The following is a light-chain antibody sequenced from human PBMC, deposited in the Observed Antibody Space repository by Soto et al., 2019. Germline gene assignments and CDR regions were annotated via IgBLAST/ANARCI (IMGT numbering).Light chain of an antibody. V-gene: IGKV3-20*01. Sequence: EIVLKQSPGTLSLSPGERATLSCRASQSVSRTYLAWYQQKPVQAPRLLIYATSSRATGIPDRFSGSGSGTDFTLTISRLEPEDFAVYYCPQYGRSGTFGQGTKGDIK. CDR1: QSVSRTY. CDR3: PQYGRSGT. CDR2: ATS. J-gene: IGKJ1*01.